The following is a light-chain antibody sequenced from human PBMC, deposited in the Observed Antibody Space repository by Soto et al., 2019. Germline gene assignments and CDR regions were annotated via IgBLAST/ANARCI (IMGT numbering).Light chain of an antibody. CDR2: DVN. CDR1: SSDVGGYNY. J-gene: IGLJ2*01. CDR3: CSYAGSYTVV. Sequence: QSALTQPRSMSGSPGQSVTISCTGTSSDVGGYNYVSWYQQHPGKAPKLIIYDVNKRPSGVPDRFSGSKSGNTASLTISGLQAEDEADYYCCSYAGSYTVVFGGGTKLTVL. V-gene: IGLV2-11*01.